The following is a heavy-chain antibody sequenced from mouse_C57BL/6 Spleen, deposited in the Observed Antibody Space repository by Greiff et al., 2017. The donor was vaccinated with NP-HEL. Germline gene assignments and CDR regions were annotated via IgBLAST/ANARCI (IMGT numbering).Heavy chain of an antibody. J-gene: IGHJ3*01. Sequence: EVQLKESVAELVRPGASVKLSCTASGFNINNTYMHWVKQRPEQGLEWIGRIDPANGNTKYAPKFQGKATITADTSSNTAYLQLSSLTSEDTAIYYCARGGNYPFAYWGQGTLVTVSA. V-gene: IGHV14-3*01. CDR3: ARGGNYPFAY. CDR1: GFNINNTY. CDR2: IDPANGNT. D-gene: IGHD2-1*01.